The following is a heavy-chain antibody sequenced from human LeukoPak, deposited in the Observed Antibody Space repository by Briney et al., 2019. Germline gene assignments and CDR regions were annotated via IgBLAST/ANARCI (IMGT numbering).Heavy chain of an antibody. D-gene: IGHD7-27*01. CDR3: ASRKLGNDY. CDR1: GYSISSDYY. J-gene: IGHJ4*02. V-gene: IGHV4-38-2*02. CDR2: IYHSGST. Sequence: PSETLSLTCTVSGYSISSDYYWGWVRQPPGKGLEWIGSIYHSGSTYYNPSLKSRVTMSADTSKNQFSLKLSSVTAADTAVYYCASRKLGNDYWGQGTLVTVSS.